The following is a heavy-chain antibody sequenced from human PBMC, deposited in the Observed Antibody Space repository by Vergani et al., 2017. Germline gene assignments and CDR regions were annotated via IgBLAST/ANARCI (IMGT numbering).Heavy chain of an antibody. CDR1: GFTFSDYY. J-gene: IGHJ6*03. CDR3: ARVHSNFWSGYRGFYMDV. CDR2: ISSSGSTI. V-gene: IGHV3-11*01. Sequence: QVQMVESGGGLVKPGGSLRLSCAASGFTFSDYYMSWIRQAPGKGLEWVSYISSSGSTIYYADSVKGRFTISRDNAKNSLYLQMNSLRAEDTAVYYCARVHSNFWSGYRGFYMDVWGKVTTVTVSS. D-gene: IGHD3-3*01.